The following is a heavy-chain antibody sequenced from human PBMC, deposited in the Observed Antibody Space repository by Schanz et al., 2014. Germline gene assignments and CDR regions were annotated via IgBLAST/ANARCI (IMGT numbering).Heavy chain of an antibody. CDR1: GGTFSSYT. CDR2: IIPILGIA. CDR3: ARGYGDSPTDF. V-gene: IGHV1-69*02. D-gene: IGHD4-17*01. J-gene: IGHJ4*02. Sequence: QVQLVQSEAEVKKPGSSVKVSCKASGGTFSSYTISWVRQAPGQGLEWMGRIIPILGIANYAQKLQGRVTMTTDTSTSTAYMELSSLRSEDTAVYYCARGYGDSPTDFWGQGTLVTVSS.